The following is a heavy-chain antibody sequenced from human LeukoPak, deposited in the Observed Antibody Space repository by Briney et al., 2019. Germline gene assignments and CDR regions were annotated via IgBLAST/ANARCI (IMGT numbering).Heavy chain of an antibody. J-gene: IGHJ4*02. Sequence: GGSLRLSCAASGFTFSSYGMHWVRQAPGKGLEWVAVIWYDGSNKYYADSVKGRFTISRDNSKNTLYLQMNSLRAEDTAVYYCARESSDTYSSSWYDYWGQGTLVTVSS. CDR3: ARESSDTYSSSWYDY. CDR2: IWYDGSNK. CDR1: GFTFSSYG. V-gene: IGHV3-33*08. D-gene: IGHD6-13*01.